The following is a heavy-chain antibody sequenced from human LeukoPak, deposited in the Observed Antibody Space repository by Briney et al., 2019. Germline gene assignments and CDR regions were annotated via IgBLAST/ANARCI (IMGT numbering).Heavy chain of an antibody. Sequence: SETLSLTCAVSGYSISSGYYWGWIRQPPGKGLEWIGSIYHSGSTYYNPSLKSRVTISVDTSKNQFSLKLSSVTAADTAVYYCARCHYSQLHGGRAFDIRGQGTMVTVSS. CDR2: IYHSGST. V-gene: IGHV4-38-2*01. D-gene: IGHD2-2*01. CDR3: ARCHYSQLHGGRAFDI. J-gene: IGHJ3*02. CDR1: GYSISSGYY.